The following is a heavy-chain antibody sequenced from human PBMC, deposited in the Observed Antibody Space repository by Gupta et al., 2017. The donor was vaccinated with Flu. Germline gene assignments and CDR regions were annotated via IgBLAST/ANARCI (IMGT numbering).Heavy chain of an antibody. V-gene: IGHV1-8*01. D-gene: IGHD2-15*01. J-gene: IGHJ4*02. CDR2: MNPYSGDA. Sequence: QVQLVQYGAEVKKPGASVRVSCKASGYAVNRFLIHWVRQDPGQGLEWMGSMNPYSGDAGYAQKFQGRVTMTRDTSTDTAYLELRGLSSGDTATYYCARRVGLYCSVTTCYFDNWGQGTLVTVSS. CDR1: GYAVNRFL. CDR3: ARRVGLYCSVTTCYFDN.